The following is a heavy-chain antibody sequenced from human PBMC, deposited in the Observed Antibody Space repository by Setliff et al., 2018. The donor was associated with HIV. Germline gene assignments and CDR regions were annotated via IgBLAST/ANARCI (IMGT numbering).Heavy chain of an antibody. CDR1: GGSINSGGYY. CDR2: IYTSGLT. Sequence: ASETLSLTCTVSGGSINSGGYYWVWIRQPALKGLEWIGRIYTSGLTNCNPSLKSRVTISVDTSKNQVSLKLSSVTASDTAVYYCARARYIVIRGDAGMDVWGPGTTVTVSS. V-gene: IGHV4-61*02. D-gene: IGHD3-10*01. CDR3: ARARYIVIRGDAGMDV. J-gene: IGHJ6*02.